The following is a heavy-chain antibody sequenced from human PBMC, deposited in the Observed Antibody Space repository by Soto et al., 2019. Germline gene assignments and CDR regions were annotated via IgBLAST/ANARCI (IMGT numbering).Heavy chain of an antibody. CDR3: ARARPPFNWFDR. J-gene: IGHJ5*02. CDR1: GYTFTDYY. V-gene: IGHV1-2*02. CDR2: INLNSGDT. D-gene: IGHD6-6*01. Sequence: AAVKVSCKASGYTFTDYYMEWVRQAPGQGLEWMGWINLNSGDTNFAQQFQGRVTMTRDTSITTAYMDLTRLTSDDTAVYYCARARPPFNWFDRWGQGTLVTVSS.